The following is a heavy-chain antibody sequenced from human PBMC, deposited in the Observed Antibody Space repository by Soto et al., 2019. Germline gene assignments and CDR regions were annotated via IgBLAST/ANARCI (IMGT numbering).Heavy chain of an antibody. V-gene: IGHV3-30-3*01. D-gene: IGHD4-17*01. CDR2: ISYDGSNK. CDR1: GFTFSSYA. CDR3: ARALGYGDYADSPDAFDI. Sequence: GGSLRLSCAASGFTFSSYAMHWVRQAPGKGLEWVAVISYDGSNKYYADSVKGRFTISRDNSKNTLYLQMNSLRAEDTAVYYCARALGYGDYADSPDAFDIWGQGTMVTVSS. J-gene: IGHJ3*02.